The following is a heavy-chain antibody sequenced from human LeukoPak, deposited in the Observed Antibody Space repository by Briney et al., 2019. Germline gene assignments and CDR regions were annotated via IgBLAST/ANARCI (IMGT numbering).Heavy chain of an antibody. CDR1: GYTFISYG. J-gene: IGHJ4*02. CDR3: AREFPVADTNDY. CDR2: ISAYNGNT. D-gene: IGHD6-19*01. Sequence: ASVKVSCKASGYTFISYGITWVRQAPGQGLEWMGWISAYNGNTNYAQKLQGRVTMTTDTSTSTAYMELRSLRSDDTAVYYCAREFPVADTNDYWGQGTLVTVSS. V-gene: IGHV1-18*01.